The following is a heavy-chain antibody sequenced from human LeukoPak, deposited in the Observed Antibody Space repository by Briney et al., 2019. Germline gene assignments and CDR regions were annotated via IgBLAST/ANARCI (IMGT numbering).Heavy chain of an antibody. CDR3: ARGSSSSFDN. CDR1: GFTFSWHW. CDR2: IKQDGSEE. V-gene: IGHV3-7*04. Sequence: PGGSLRLSCAASGFTFSWHWMDWVRQAPGKGLQWVAHIKQDGSEEFYVDSVKGRFTISRDNAKNSLFLQMNSLRAEDTAVYFCARGSSSSFDNWGQGTLVTVSS. D-gene: IGHD6-6*01. J-gene: IGHJ4*02.